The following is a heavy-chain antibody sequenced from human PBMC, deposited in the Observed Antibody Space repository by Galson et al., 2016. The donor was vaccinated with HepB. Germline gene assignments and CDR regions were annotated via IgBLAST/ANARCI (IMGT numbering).Heavy chain of an antibody. Sequence: SLRLSCAASGFTFSSYAMHWVRQAPGKGVEYVSSISSNGDSTYYTDSVKGRFTISRDNSKNTLNLQMSSLRAEDTAVYYCARVRSSWYYFDYWGQGTLVPVSS. CDR2: ISSNGDST. J-gene: IGHJ4*02. CDR1: GFTFSSYA. D-gene: IGHD6-13*01. V-gene: IGHV3-64D*06. CDR3: ARVRSSWYYFDY.